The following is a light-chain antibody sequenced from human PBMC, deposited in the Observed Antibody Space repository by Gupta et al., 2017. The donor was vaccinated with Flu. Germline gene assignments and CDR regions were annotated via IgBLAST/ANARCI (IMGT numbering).Light chain of an antibody. CDR3: QQDNSWPFT. CDR2: GAS. Sequence: EIVMTQSPATLSVSPGERATLSCRASQSVNSNLAWYQQKPGQSPRLLIYGASTRATGIPARFSGSGSGTEFTLTISSLQSEDFAVYYCQQDNSWPFTFGQGTRLEIK. J-gene: IGKJ5*01. CDR1: QSVNSN. V-gene: IGKV3-15*01.